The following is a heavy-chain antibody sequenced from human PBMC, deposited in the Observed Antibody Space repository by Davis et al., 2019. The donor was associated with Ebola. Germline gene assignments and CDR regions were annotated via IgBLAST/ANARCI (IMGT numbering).Heavy chain of an antibody. J-gene: IGHJ4*02. V-gene: IGHV1-69*13. Sequence: SVKVSCKASGYIFTNYAISWVRQAPGQGLDWMGGIIPVFGIPKYAQKFQGRVTITADESTSTAFMELSSLRSKDTAVYYCARDRYSDGRGHFFEQSHWGQGTLVTVSS. CDR1: GYIFTNYA. CDR3: ARDRYSDGRGHFFEQSH. CDR2: IIPVFGIP. D-gene: IGHD3-22*01.